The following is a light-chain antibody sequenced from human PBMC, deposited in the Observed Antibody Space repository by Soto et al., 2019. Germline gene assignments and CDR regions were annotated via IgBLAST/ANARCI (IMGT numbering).Light chain of an antibody. CDR3: QQRDNWPPTWT. J-gene: IGKJ1*01. V-gene: IGKV3-11*01. Sequence: EIVLTQSPATLSLSPGERATLSCRACQSISSYLAWYQQKPGQAPRLLIYDASNRATGIPARFSGSGSGTDFTLTISSLEPEDFAVYYCQQRDNWPPTWTFGQGTKVGIK. CDR2: DAS. CDR1: QSISSY.